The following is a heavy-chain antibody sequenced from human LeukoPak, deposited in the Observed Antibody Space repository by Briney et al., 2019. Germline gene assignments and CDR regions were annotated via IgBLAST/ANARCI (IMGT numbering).Heavy chain of an antibody. Sequence: SETLSLTXAVSGGSFSGYYWSWIRQPPGKGLEWIREINHSGSTNYNPYLKIRVTISLDTSKNQYSLQLSSVTVADPAEYYCARGRKGYYDSSGYRYFDYWGQGTLVTVSS. CDR2: INHSGST. CDR1: GGSFSGYY. V-gene: IGHV4-34*01. CDR3: ARGRKGYYDSSGYRYFDY. D-gene: IGHD3-22*01. J-gene: IGHJ4*02.